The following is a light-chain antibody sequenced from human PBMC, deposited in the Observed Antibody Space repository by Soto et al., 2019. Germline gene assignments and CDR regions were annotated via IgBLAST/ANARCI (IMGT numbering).Light chain of an antibody. CDR2: SEN. J-gene: IGLJ1*01. Sequence: QSVLTQPPSASGTPGQRVAISCSGSSSNIGSNTVNWYQHLPGTAPKLLIYSENQRPSGVPDRFSGSKSGTSASLAISGLQSEDEADYYCAAWDDRMNGYVFGNGTKVTVL. CDR3: AAWDDRMNGYV. V-gene: IGLV1-44*01. CDR1: SSNIGSNT.